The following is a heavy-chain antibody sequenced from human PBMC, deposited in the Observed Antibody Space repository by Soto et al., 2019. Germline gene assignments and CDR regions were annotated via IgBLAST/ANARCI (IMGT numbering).Heavy chain of an antibody. D-gene: IGHD3-3*01. J-gene: IGHJ4*02. V-gene: IGHV1-58*01. CDR3: AAGRRVAFYVFWSVTSDSPGYYFHY. CDR2: IVVGSGNT. Sequence: SVKVSCKASGFTFTSSAVQWVRQARGQRLEWIGWIVVGSGNTNYAQKFQERVTITRDMSTSTAYMELSSLRSEDTAVYYCAAGRRVAFYVFWSVTSDSPGYYFHYWGQGTLVTVSS. CDR1: GFTFTSSA.